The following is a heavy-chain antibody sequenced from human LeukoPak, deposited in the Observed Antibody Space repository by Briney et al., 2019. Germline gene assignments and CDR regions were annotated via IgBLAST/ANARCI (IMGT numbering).Heavy chain of an antibody. Sequence: KPSETLSLTCAVYGGSFSGYYWSWIRQPPGKGLEWIGEINHSGSTNYNPSLKSRVTISVDTSKNQFSLKLSSVTAADTAVYYCARVSSSWSSTPIDYWGQGTLVTVSS. V-gene: IGHV4-34*01. CDR3: ARVSSSWSSTPIDY. CDR1: GGSFSGYY. CDR2: INHSGST. D-gene: IGHD6-13*01. J-gene: IGHJ4*02.